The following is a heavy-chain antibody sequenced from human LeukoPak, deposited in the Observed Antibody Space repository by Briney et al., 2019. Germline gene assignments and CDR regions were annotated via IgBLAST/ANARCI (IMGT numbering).Heavy chain of an antibody. J-gene: IGHJ4*02. Sequence: ASVKVSCKVSGYTLTELSMHWVRQAPGKGLEWMGGFDPEDGETIYAQKFQGRVTMTEDTSTDTAYMELSSLRSEDTAVYYGASRFVAKSGSYYTNDYWGQGTLVTVSS. CDR2: FDPEDGET. CDR3: ASRFVAKSGSYYTNDY. V-gene: IGHV1-24*01. D-gene: IGHD1-26*01. CDR1: GYTLTELS.